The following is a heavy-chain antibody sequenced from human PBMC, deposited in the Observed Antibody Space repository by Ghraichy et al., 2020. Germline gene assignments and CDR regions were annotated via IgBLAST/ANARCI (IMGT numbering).Heavy chain of an antibody. Sequence: GGSLRLSCAASGFTFSSYVFTWVRQAPGRGLEWVSSITGGGDITYYVDSVRGRFTMSRDNSKNTLYLQMNSLRAEDTAIYYCAKVFWSGGRCYSVDSWGQGTLVTVSA. J-gene: IGHJ4*02. D-gene: IGHD2-15*01. CDR2: ITGGGDIT. CDR1: GFTFSSYV. V-gene: IGHV3-23*01. CDR3: AKVFWSGGRCYSVDS.